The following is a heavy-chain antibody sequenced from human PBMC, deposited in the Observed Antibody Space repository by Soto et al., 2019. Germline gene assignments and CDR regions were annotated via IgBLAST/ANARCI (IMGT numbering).Heavy chain of an antibody. CDR2: INHSGST. CDR1: GGSFSGYY. Sequence: SETLSLTWAVYGGSFSGYYWSWIRQPPGKGLEWIGEINHSGSTNYNPSLKSRVTISVDTSKNQFSLKLSSVTAADTAVYYCATVLESMDVWGEGSTVTVSS. CDR3: ATVLESMDV. V-gene: IGHV4-34*01. D-gene: IGHD2-15*01. J-gene: IGHJ6*04.